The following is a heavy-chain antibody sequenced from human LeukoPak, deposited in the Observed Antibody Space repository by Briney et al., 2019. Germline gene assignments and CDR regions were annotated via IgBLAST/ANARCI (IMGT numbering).Heavy chain of an antibody. J-gene: IGHJ4*02. CDR2: INHSGST. Sequence: SETLSLTCAVSGGSFSGYYWSWIRQPPGKGLEWIGEINHSGSTNYNPSLKSRVTISVDTSKNQFSLKLSSVTAADTAVYYCARGPRTYYYDSSGYYPDYWGQGTLVTVSS. CDR1: GGSFSGYY. V-gene: IGHV4-34*01. CDR3: ARGPRTYYYDSSGYYPDY. D-gene: IGHD3-22*01.